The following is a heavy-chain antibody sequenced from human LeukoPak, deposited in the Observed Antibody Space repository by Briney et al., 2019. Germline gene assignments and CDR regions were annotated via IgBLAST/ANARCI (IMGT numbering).Heavy chain of an antibody. V-gene: IGHV3-23*01. Sequence: GGSLRLSCAASGFTFSTYGMSWVRQAPGKGLEWVSAISETGERTFYADSVKGRFTISRDNSKNSLYLQMNSLRAEDTAVYYCAELGITMIGGVWGKGTTVTISS. J-gene: IGHJ6*04. D-gene: IGHD3-10*02. CDR1: GFTFSTYG. CDR3: AELGITMIGGV. CDR2: ISETGERT.